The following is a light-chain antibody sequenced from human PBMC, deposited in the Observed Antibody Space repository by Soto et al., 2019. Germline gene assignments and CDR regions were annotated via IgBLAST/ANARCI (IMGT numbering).Light chain of an antibody. CDR2: DVS. CDR1: SSDVGTYKY. J-gene: IGLJ1*01. V-gene: IGLV2-14*03. CDR3: NSYTTSSTLV. Sequence: QSALTQPASVSGSPGQSITISCTGTSSDVGTYKYVSWYQQHPGKAPKLMIYDVSNRPSGVSNRFSGSKSGNTASLTISGVHAEDEADYYCNSYTTSSTLVFGTGTKVTVL.